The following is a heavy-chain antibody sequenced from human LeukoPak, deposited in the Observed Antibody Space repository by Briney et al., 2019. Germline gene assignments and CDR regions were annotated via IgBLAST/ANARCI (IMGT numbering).Heavy chain of an antibody. CDR3: AKDIQLST. D-gene: IGHD5-24*01. V-gene: IGHV3-48*01. CDR2: ITGGSDII. CDR1: GLTFSKYT. Sequence: PGGSLRLSCVVSGLTFSKYTMNWVRQAPGKGLEWISYITGGSDIIYYADSAKGRFTISRDNSKNTLSLQMNSLRVEDTAMYFCAKDIQLSTWGLGTMVTVSS. J-gene: IGHJ3*01.